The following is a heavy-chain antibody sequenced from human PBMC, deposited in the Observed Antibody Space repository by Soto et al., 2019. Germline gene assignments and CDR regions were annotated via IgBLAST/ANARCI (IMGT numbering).Heavy chain of an antibody. J-gene: IGHJ4*02. Sequence: GGSLRLSCAASGFTFSSYGMHWVRQAPGKGLEWVAAISYDGYNKYYADSVKGRFSISRDNSKKTLALQMNSLRVEDTAVYYSAKDPDIVGVAAAMHTTYFDYWGQGTLVTVSS. V-gene: IGHV3-30*18. CDR2: ISYDGYNK. D-gene: IGHD2-2*01. CDR3: AKDPDIVGVAAAMHTTYFDY. CDR1: GFTFSSYG.